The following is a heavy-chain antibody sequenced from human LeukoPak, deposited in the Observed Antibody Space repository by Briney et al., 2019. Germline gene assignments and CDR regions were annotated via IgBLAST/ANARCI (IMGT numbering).Heavy chain of an antibody. J-gene: IGHJ4*02. V-gene: IGHV3-7*01. CDR2: IKRDGSEK. CDR1: GFTFSTYW. CDR3: ARETYVDY. Sequence: GGSLRLSCAASGFTFSTYWRTWVRQAPGKGLEWVANIKRDGSEKYYVDSVKGRFTISRDNAKNSLYLQMHSLRAEDTAVYYCARETYVDYWGQGTLVTVSS.